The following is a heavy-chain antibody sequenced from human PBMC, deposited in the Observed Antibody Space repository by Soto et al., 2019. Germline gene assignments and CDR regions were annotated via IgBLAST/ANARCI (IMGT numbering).Heavy chain of an antibody. CDR2: VYPDDSDT. Sequence: PGESLKISCKTSGYSFNTYWIGWVRQVPGEGLEWMGIVYPDDSDTRYSPSFQGQVTVSVDRSISAAYLQWNSLKAPDTALYYCVRHRAREYNYNFDAFDFWGRGTMVTVSS. J-gene: IGHJ3*01. V-gene: IGHV5-51*01. D-gene: IGHD5-18*01. CDR3: VRHRAREYNYNFDAFDF. CDR1: GYSFNTYW.